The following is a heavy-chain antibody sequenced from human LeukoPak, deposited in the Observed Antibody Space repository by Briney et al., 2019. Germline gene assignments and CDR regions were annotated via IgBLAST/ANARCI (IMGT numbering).Heavy chain of an antibody. CDR3: AKDHRRGGSGSYTKSSFDY. D-gene: IGHD3-10*01. Sequence: GGSLRLSCAASGFTFSDYYMSWIRQAPGKGLEWVSYISSSGSTIYYADSVKGRFTISRDNAKNSLYLQMNSLRAEDTAVYYCAKDHRRGGSGSYTKSSFDYWGQGTLVTVSS. V-gene: IGHV3-11*04. CDR1: GFTFSDYY. J-gene: IGHJ4*02. CDR2: ISSSGSTI.